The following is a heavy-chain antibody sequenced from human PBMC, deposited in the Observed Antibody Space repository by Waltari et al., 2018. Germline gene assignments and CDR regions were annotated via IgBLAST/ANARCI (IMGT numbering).Heavy chain of an antibody. CDR2: IHYSGST. CDR1: GGSISSYY. D-gene: IGHD6-19*01. V-gene: IGHV4-59*08. Sequence: QVQLQESGPGLVKPSETLSLTCTVSGGSISSYYWSWIRQPPGKGLEWIGYIHYSGSTNYNPSLKSRVTISVDTSKNQFSLKLSSVTAADTAVYYCARHVQKYSSGSFDYWGQGTLVTVSS. J-gene: IGHJ4*02. CDR3: ARHVQKYSSGSFDY.